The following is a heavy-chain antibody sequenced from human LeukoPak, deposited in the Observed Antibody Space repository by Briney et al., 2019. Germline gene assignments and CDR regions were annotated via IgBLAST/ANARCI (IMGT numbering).Heavy chain of an antibody. Sequence: PGGSLRLSCAASGFTFTTYGMSWVRQAPGKGLEWVSVISGSGDAAYYADSVKGRFTISRDNSKNSLYLQINSLRAEDTAMYYCAKETYCSSPTCPRAWGQRTLVTVSS. V-gene: IGHV3-23*01. CDR1: GFTFTTYG. D-gene: IGHD2-2*01. CDR3: AKETYCSSPTCPRA. J-gene: IGHJ5*02. CDR2: ISGSGDAA.